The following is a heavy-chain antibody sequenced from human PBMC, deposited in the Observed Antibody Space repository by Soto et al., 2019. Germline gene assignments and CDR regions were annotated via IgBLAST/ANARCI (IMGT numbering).Heavy chain of an antibody. CDR3: ARSSGYYDEYFQH. D-gene: IGHD3-22*01. J-gene: IGHJ1*01. CDR2: IYPGDSDT. CDR1: GYSFTSYW. Sequence: PGESLKISCKGSGYSFTSYWIGWVRQMPGNGLEWMGIIYPGDSDTRYSPSFQGHVTISADKSISTAYLQWSSLKASDTAMYYCARSSGYYDEYFQHWGQGTLVTVSS. V-gene: IGHV5-51*01.